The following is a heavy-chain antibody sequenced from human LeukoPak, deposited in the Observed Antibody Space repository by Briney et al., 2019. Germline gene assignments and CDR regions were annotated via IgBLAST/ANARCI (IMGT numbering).Heavy chain of an antibody. J-gene: IGHJ4*02. CDR1: GGTFSSYA. CDR2: IIPILGIA. V-gene: IGHV1-69*04. Sequence: ASVKVSCKASGGTFSSYAISWVRQAPGQGLEWMGRIIPILGIANYAQKFQGRVTITADKSTSTAYMELSSLRSEDTAVYYCASGYCSGGSCSSRPFDYWGQGTLVTVSS. D-gene: IGHD2-15*01. CDR3: ASGYCSGGSCSSRPFDY.